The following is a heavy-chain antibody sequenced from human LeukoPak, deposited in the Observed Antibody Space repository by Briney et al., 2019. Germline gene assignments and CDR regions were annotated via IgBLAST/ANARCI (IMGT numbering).Heavy chain of an antibody. J-gene: IGHJ4*02. Sequence: GGSLRLSCAATGFSVSSNYMSWVRQAPGKGLEWVSVIYSGGSTYYADSVKGRFTISRDNSKNTAYLRMNSLTAEDTAVYYCARGSRPRGVLGFELAFRSYYFDCWGQGTLVTVSS. D-gene: IGHD3-3*02. CDR2: IYSGGST. CDR3: ARGSRPRGVLGFELAFRSYYFDC. CDR1: GFSVSSNY. V-gene: IGHV3-53*01.